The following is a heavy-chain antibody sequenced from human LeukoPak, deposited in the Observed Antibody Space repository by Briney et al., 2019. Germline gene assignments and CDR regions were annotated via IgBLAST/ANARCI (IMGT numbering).Heavy chain of an antibody. CDR1: GGSISSGGYS. D-gene: IGHD5-12*01. CDR2: IYHSGST. Sequence: SGTLSLTCAVSGGSISSGGYSWSWIRQPPGKGLEWIGYIYHSGSTYYNPSLKSRVTISVDRSKNQFSLKLSSVTAADTAVYYCARLGDIVATISGFDYWGQGTLVTVSS. V-gene: IGHV4-30-2*01. J-gene: IGHJ4*02. CDR3: ARLGDIVATISGFDY.